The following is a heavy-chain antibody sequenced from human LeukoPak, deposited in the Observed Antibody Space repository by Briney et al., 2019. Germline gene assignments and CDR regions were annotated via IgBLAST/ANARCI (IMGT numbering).Heavy chain of an antibody. J-gene: IGHJ4*02. CDR1: GFTFSSYV. CDR3: ARFDYADYLAFDY. CDR2: ISASGGDT. D-gene: IGHD4-17*01. V-gene: IGHV3-23*01. Sequence: GGSLRLSCAASGFTFSSYVMGWVRQAPGKGLEWVSAISASGGDTYYPDSVKGRFTISRDNSKNTLYLQMNSLRAEGTAVYYCARFDYADYLAFDYWGQGTLVTVSS.